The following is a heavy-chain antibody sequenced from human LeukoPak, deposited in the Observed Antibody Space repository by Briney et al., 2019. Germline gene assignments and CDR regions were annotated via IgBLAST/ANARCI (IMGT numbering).Heavy chain of an antibody. CDR2: ISSSSSYI. CDR3: ARGEDYGDFFDY. Sequence: NPGGSLRLSCAASGFTFSSYSMNWVRQAPGKGLEWVSSISSSSSYIYYADSVKGRFTISRDNAKNSLYLQMNSLRAEDTAVYYCARGEDYGDFFDYWGQGTLVTVSS. CDR1: GFTFSSYS. J-gene: IGHJ4*02. V-gene: IGHV3-21*01. D-gene: IGHD4-17*01.